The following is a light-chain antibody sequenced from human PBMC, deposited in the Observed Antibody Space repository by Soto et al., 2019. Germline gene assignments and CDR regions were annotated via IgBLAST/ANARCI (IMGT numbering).Light chain of an antibody. Sequence: DIQMTQSPSSLSASVGDRVTITCRASQSISSYLNWYQQKPGKAPKLLICTTSSLPSGVPSRFSGSGSGTDFPLTISSLQPEDFATYYCQQSHSTPITFGQGTRLEIK. CDR1: QSISSY. CDR2: TTS. J-gene: IGKJ5*01. V-gene: IGKV1-39*01. CDR3: QQSHSTPIT.